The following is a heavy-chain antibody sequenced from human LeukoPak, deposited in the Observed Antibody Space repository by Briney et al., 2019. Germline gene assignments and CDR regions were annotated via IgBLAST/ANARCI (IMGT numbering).Heavy chain of an antibody. CDR3: AARYCTNALCYFY. CDR1: GFAFSSYW. Sequence: GGSLRLSCAASGFAFSSYWMHWVRQAPGKGLVWVSRINSDGSSTNYADSVKGRFTISRDNAKNTLYLQMNSLRAEDTAVYYCAARYCTNALCYFYWGQGTLVTVSS. J-gene: IGHJ4*02. V-gene: IGHV3-74*01. CDR2: INSDGSST. D-gene: IGHD2-8*01.